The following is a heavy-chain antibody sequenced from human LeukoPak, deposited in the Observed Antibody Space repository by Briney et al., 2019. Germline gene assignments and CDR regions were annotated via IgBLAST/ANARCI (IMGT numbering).Heavy chain of an antibody. Sequence: GGSLRLSCAASGFTFSSYAMSWVRQAPGKGLEWVSAISGSGGSTYYADSVKGRFTISRDNSKNTLYLQMNSLRAEDTAVYYCAKPSNYDILTGYHSVDYWGQGTLVTVSS. V-gene: IGHV3-23*01. CDR2: ISGSGGST. J-gene: IGHJ4*02. D-gene: IGHD3-9*01. CDR3: AKPSNYDILTGYHSVDY. CDR1: GFTFSSYA.